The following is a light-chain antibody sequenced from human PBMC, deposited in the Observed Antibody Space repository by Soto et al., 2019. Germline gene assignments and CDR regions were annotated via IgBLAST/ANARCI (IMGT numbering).Light chain of an antibody. Sequence: EIVVTQSPAILSVSPGERVTLSCRASQNVVTNLAWYPQRLGQAPRLLIYGASARATGVPARFSGSGSGTEFFLTISSLQSEDFAVYYCQHYNNWLGTFCGGTKVEIK. V-gene: IGKV3-15*01. CDR1: QNVVTN. CDR3: QHYNNWLGT. J-gene: IGKJ4*01. CDR2: GAS.